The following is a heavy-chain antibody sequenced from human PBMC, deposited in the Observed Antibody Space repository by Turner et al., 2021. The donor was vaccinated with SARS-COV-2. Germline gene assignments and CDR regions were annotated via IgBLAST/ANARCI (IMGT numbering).Heavy chain of an antibody. CDR1: GFPFTSYA. CDR3: AKDSWDSYYRFDY. Sequence: EQLLESGGGVVQRGGSLRFSCAASGFPFTSYAMSWVRQAPGKGLEWVSTSGASGGTTYDADSVRDRFTSSRDNSKNTLYLQINSLRAEDTALYYCAKDSWDSYYRFDYWGQGTLVTVSS. V-gene: IGHV3-23*01. D-gene: IGHD3-22*01. CDR2: SGASGGTT. J-gene: IGHJ4*02.